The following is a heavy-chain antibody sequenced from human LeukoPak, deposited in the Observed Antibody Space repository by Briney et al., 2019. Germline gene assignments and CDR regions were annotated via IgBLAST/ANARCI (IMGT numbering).Heavy chain of an antibody. CDR1: GYTFTDYY. CDR3: ARANFLYCSSTTCLFDY. Sequence: ASVKVSCKASGYTFTDYYLHWVRQAPGQEFEWMGWINPNSGDTNYAQKFQGRVTMTRDTSISTAHMEMSRLRSDDTAVYYCARANFLYCSSTTCLFDYWGQGTLVTVSS. D-gene: IGHD2-2*01. V-gene: IGHV1-2*02. CDR2: INPNSGDT. J-gene: IGHJ4*02.